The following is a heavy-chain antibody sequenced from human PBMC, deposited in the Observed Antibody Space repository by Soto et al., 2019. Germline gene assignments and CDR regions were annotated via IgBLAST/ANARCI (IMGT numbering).Heavy chain of an antibody. D-gene: IGHD1-26*01. Sequence: LRLSSGVAGFTWGSFSLRWVRQAPGKGLEWGANIKQDGSSKYYVDSVKGRCNISRDNARNSLFLEMKSLRSEETAVYSCVRDRSGSYLEGFDYWGQGTLVTVSS. CDR1: GFTWGSFS. J-gene: IGHJ4*02. CDR2: IKQDGSSK. CDR3: VRDRSGSYLEGFDY. V-gene: IGHV3-7*01.